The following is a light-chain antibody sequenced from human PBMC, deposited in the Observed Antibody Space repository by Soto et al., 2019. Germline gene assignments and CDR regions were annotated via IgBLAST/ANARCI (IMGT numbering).Light chain of an antibody. Sequence: EIVLTQSPGTLSLSPGERATLSCRASQSVSNNYLAWYQRKHGQAPRLLIYGASSRATGIPHRFSGSGSGTDFTLTISRLEPEDFAVYYCQQYDNSPWTFGQGTKVAI. CDR2: GAS. J-gene: IGKJ1*01. V-gene: IGKV3-20*01. CDR1: QSVSNNY. CDR3: QQYDNSPWT.